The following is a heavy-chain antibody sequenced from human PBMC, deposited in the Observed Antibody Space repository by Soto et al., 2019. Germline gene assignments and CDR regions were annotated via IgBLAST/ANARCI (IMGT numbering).Heavy chain of an antibody. V-gene: IGHV4-59*01. CDR3: ARERWLYGMDV. J-gene: IGHJ6*02. CDR1: GGSISDYY. D-gene: IGHD5-18*01. Sequence: PSETLSLTCTVSGGSISDYYWTWIRQPPGKGLEWIGYIYYSGRTSYIPSLKSRVTISLDTSKNQFSLNLSSVTAADTAVYFCARERWLYGMDVWGQGTTVTVSS. CDR2: IYYSGRT.